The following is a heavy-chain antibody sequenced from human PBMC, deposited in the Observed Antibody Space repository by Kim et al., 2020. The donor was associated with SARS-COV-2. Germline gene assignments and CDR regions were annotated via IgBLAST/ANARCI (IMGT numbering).Heavy chain of an antibody. D-gene: IGHD3-10*01. CDR3: ARQGFGEYYYYGMDV. V-gene: IGHV5-10-1*01. Sequence: GESLKISCKGSGYSFTSYWISWVRQMPGKGLEWMGRIDPSDSYTNYSPSFQGHVTISADKSISTAYLQWSSLKASDTAMYYCARQGFGEYYYYGMDVWGQGTTVTVSS. J-gene: IGHJ6*02. CDR1: GYSFTSYW. CDR2: IDPSDSYT.